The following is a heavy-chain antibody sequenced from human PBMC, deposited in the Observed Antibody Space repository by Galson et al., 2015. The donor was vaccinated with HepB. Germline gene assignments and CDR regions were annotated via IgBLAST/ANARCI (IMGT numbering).Heavy chain of an antibody. CDR3: AKRYCSGVSCATDLRYFDL. J-gene: IGHJ2*01. CDR1: GFSFSSYV. D-gene: IGHD2-15*01. Sequence: SLRLSCAASGFSFSSYVMSWVRQAPGKGLEWVSSISGAGGNTYYAGSVKGRFTISRDNSKNTLFLQMNSLRAEDAAVYYCAKRYCSGVSCATDLRYFDLWGRGTLVTVSS. CDR2: ISGAGGNT. V-gene: IGHV3-23*01.